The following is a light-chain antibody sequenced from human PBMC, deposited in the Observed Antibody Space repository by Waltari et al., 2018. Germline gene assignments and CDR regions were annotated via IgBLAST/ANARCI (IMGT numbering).Light chain of an antibody. Sequence: QSALTQPASVSGSPGQSITISCTGTSRDVGGYHYVSWYQQHPGKAPKLMIYEVSNRPSGVSNRFSGSKSGNTASLTISGLQAEDEADYYCSSYTGSSTIFGTGTKVTVL. CDR3: SSYTGSSTI. J-gene: IGLJ1*01. V-gene: IGLV2-14*01. CDR2: EVS. CDR1: SRDVGGYHY.